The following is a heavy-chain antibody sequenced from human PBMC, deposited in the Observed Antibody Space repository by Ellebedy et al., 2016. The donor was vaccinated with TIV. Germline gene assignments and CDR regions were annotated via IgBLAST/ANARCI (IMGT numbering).Heavy chain of an antibody. D-gene: IGHD3/OR15-3a*01. V-gene: IGHV3-53*01. CDR2: IYSAGNT. CDR3: ARVDLGLAFDH. CDR1: GFSISSNY. J-gene: IGHJ4*02. Sequence: GGSLRLSCVVSGFSISSNYMSWVRQAPGKGLEWVSIIYSAGNTYYADPARGRFTISRDTSKNTLYLQMNSLRGGDTAVYYCARVDLGLAFDHWGRGALITVSS.